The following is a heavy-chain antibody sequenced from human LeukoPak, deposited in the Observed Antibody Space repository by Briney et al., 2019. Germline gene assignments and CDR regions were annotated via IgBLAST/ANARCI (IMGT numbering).Heavy chain of an antibody. V-gene: IGHV3-23*01. J-gene: IGHJ4*02. CDR2: ISGSGANT. Sequence: PGGSLRLSCAASGFTFTSYAMNWVRQAPGKGLEWVSAISGSGANTYYTDSVKGRFTMSRDNSKNTLYLQMSSLRAEDTAVYYCATISPVSSRTIDWGQGTLVTVSS. CDR3: ATISPVSSRTID. CDR1: GFTFTSYA. D-gene: IGHD2-2*01.